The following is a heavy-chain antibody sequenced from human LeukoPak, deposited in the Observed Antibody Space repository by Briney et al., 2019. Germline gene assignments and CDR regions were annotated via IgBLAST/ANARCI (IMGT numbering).Heavy chain of an antibody. J-gene: IGHJ6*03. CDR2: IKQDGSEK. CDR3: ARGDQLRSDYYYYYMDV. V-gene: IGHV3-7*01. CDR1: GFTFSSYW. D-gene: IGHD2-2*01. Sequence: GGSLRLSCAASGFTFSSYWMSWVRQAPGKGLEWVANIKQDGSEKYYVDSVKGRFTISRDSAKNSLYLQMNSLRAEDTAVYYCARGDQLRSDYYYYYMDVWGKGTTVTISS.